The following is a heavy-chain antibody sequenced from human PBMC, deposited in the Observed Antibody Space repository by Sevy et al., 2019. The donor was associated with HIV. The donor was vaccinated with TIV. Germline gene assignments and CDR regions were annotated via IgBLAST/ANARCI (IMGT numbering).Heavy chain of an antibody. D-gene: IGHD2-15*01. J-gene: IGHJ4*02. CDR2: ISSSSYI. CDR3: ARDGVAAIPFDY. V-gene: IGHV3-21*01. Sequence: GGSLRLSCAASGFTFSTYSMNWVRQAPGKGLEWVSCISSSSYIYYADSVKGRFTISRNNAKNSLYLQMNSLRAEDTAVYYCARDGVAAIPFDYWGQGTLVTVSS. CDR1: GFTFSTYS.